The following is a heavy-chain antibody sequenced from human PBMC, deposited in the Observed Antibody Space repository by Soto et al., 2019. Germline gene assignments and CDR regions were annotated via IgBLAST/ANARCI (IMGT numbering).Heavy chain of an antibody. CDR3: ERGYIRGGSSWGY. D-gene: IGHD2-15*01. Sequence: QVQLVQSGAEEKKPGASVKVSCKASGYTFTSYAMHWVRQAPGQRLEWMGWINAGNGNTKYSQKFQGRVTITRDTSASTAYMEPSSLSSEDPAVYCCERGYIRGGSSWGYWGQGTLVTVSS. CDR1: GYTFTSYA. CDR2: INAGNGNT. V-gene: IGHV1-3*05. J-gene: IGHJ4*02.